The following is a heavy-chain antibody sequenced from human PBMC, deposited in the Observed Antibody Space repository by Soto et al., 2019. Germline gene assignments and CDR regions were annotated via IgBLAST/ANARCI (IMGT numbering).Heavy chain of an antibody. CDR1: GFTFSSYA. D-gene: IGHD2-15*01. CDR2: ISYDGTNK. Sequence: QVQLVESGGGVVQPGRSLRLSCAASGFTFSSYAMHWVRQAPGKGLEWVAVISYDGTNKNYADSVKGRFTISRDNSKNTLYLQMNSLRDEDTAVYYCARDVSCRGGSCYPPHGWFDPWGQGTLVTVSS. CDR3: ARDVSCRGGSCYPPHGWFDP. V-gene: IGHV3-30-3*01. J-gene: IGHJ5*02.